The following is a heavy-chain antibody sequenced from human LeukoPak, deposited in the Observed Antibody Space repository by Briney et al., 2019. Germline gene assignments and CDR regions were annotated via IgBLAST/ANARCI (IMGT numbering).Heavy chain of an antibody. CDR2: IYYSGNT. Sequence: SETLSLTCTFSGGSISSSCYYWGWIRQPPGKGLEWIGSIYYSGNTYYNPSLKSRVTISVDTSKNQFSLKLSSVTAADTAVYYCARVGKTTVTTIGGFDYWGQGTLVTVSS. CDR3: ARVGKTTVTTIGGFDY. CDR1: GGSISSSCYY. V-gene: IGHV4-39*07. D-gene: IGHD4-17*01. J-gene: IGHJ4*02.